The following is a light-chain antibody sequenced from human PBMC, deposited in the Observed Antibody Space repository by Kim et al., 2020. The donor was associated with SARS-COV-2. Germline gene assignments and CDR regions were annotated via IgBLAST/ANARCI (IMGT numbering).Light chain of an antibody. CDR1: HDIYTF. J-gene: IGKJ4*01. CDR3: QQYDKTHLT. V-gene: IGKV1-33*01. CDR2: DAS. Sequence: DIQMTQSPSSLAASVGDRVIITCRASHDIYTFLNWYQVKPGKGPKLLISDASSLQRGVPSRFSASASGSDFTLVISNLQSEDIGTYYCQQYDKTHLTFGGGTKLEI.